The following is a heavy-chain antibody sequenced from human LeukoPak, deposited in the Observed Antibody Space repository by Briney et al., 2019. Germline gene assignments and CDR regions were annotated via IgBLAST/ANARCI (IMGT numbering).Heavy chain of an antibody. D-gene: IGHD3-22*01. CDR2: IAPSDSYT. J-gene: IGHJ5*02. Sequence: GESLRISCKVSGYSFPSYWITWVRQVPGKGLEWMGRIAPSDSYTNYNPSFEGHVTMSVEKSITTVYLQWSSLKASDTAMYYCARQPPGVYDTTQSWFDPWGQGTLVTVSS. CDR1: GYSFPSYW. CDR3: ARQPPGVYDTTQSWFDP. V-gene: IGHV5-10-1*01.